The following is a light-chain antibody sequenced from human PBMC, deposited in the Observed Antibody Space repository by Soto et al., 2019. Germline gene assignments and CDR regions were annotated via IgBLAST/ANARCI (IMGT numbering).Light chain of an antibody. V-gene: IGKV1-9*01. J-gene: IGKJ3*01. CDR3: PRLNSYPIGNT. Sequence: IQLTQSPSFLSASIGDRVTITCRASQGIYNYLAWYQQKPGKAPKLLIYAASTLQSGVPSRFSGSGSGTEFTLTISSLQSADFETYYCPRLNSYPIGNTFGPGTKVDIK. CDR1: QGIYNY. CDR2: AAS.